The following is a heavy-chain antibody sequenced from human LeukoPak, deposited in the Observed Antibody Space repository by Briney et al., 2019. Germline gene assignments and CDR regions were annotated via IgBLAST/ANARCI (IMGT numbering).Heavy chain of an antibody. Sequence: SETLSLTCAVYGGSFSGYYWSWIRQPPGKGLEWIGEINHSGSTNYNPSLKSRVTISVDTSKNQFSLKLSSVTAADTAVYYCARGPGYYDSSGYYLHPPDYWGQGTLVTVSS. CDR3: ARGPGYYDSSGYYLHPPDY. J-gene: IGHJ4*02. D-gene: IGHD3-22*01. CDR1: GGSFSGYY. CDR2: INHSGST. V-gene: IGHV4-34*01.